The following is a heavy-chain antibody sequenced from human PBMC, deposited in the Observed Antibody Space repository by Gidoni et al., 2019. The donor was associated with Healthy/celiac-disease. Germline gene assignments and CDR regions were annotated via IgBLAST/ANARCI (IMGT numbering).Heavy chain of an antibody. J-gene: IGHJ4*02. CDR3: ARVREYYDSHPTYFDY. Sequence: QVQLQESGPGLVTPSQTLSLTCAVSGGSISRGGYYWRWIRQPPGKGLEWIGYIDYSGSTYYNPSLKSRVTISVDTSKNKFSLKLSSVTAADTAVYYCARVREYYDSHPTYFDYWGQGTLVTVSS. CDR2: IDYSGST. V-gene: IGHV4-30-4*01. CDR1: GGSISRGGYY. D-gene: IGHD3-22*01.